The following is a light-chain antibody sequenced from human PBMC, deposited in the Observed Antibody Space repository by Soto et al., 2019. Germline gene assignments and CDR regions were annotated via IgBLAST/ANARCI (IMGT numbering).Light chain of an antibody. Sequence: EIVLTQSPGTLSLSPGERATLSCRASQTVSSSLAWYQQKPGQAPRLLIYGASSRATGIPDRFSGSGSGTDFTLTISRLEPEDFAVYYCQQYDNSPITFGQGTRLEIK. V-gene: IGKV3-20*01. CDR2: GAS. CDR1: QTVSSS. J-gene: IGKJ5*01. CDR3: QQYDNSPIT.